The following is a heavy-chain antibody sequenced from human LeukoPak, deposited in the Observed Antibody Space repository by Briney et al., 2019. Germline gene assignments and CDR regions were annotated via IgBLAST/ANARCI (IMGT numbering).Heavy chain of an antibody. J-gene: IGHJ5*02. CDR1: GYSISSGYY. D-gene: IGHD2-2*01. CDR3: ARHFKGSSTSNLNWFDP. V-gene: IGHV4-38-2*01. Sequence: PSETLSPTCAVSGYSISSGYYWGCIRQPPGKGLVWIGSTYHSGSTYHNPSLKSRVTISVDTSKNQFSLKLSSVTAADTAVYYCARHFKGSSTSNLNWFDPWGQGTLVTVSA. CDR2: TYHSGST.